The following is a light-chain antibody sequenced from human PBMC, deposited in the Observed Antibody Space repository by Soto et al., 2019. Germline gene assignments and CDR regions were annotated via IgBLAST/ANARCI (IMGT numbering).Light chain of an antibody. CDR1: SSNIGSNT. Sequence: QSVLTQPPSASGTPGQRVTISCSGSSSNIGSNTVNWYQQLPGTAPKLLIYSTRQRPSGVPGRFSGSKSGTSASLAISGLQSEDEADYYCAAWDDSRKGVVFGGGTKLTVL. V-gene: IGLV1-44*01. CDR3: AAWDDSRKGVV. CDR2: STR. J-gene: IGLJ2*01.